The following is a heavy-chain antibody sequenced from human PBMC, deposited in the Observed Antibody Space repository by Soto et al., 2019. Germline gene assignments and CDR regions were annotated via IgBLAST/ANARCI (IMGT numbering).Heavy chain of an antibody. V-gene: IGHV1-3*01. J-gene: IGHJ5*02. CDR1: GYTFTSYA. Sequence: ASVKVSCKASGYTFTSYAMHWVRQAPGQRLERMGWINAGNGNTKYSQKFQGRVTITRDTSASTAYMGLSSLRSEDTAVYYCASDRRGEWELLATTVYVWFDPWGQGTLVIVSS. D-gene: IGHD1-26*01. CDR3: ASDRRGEWELLATTVYVWFDP. CDR2: INAGNGNT.